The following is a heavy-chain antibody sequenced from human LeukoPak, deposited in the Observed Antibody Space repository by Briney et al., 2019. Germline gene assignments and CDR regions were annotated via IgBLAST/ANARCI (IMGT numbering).Heavy chain of an antibody. Sequence: ASVRVSCKASGYTFTSYAMHWVRQAPGQRLEWMGWINAGNGNTKYSQKFQGRVTITRDTSASTAYMELSSLRSEDTAVYYCARGIVVVPAAFDYWGQGTLVPVSS. CDR2: INAGNGNT. D-gene: IGHD2-2*01. CDR1: GYTFTSYA. J-gene: IGHJ4*02. CDR3: ARGIVVVPAAFDY. V-gene: IGHV1-3*01.